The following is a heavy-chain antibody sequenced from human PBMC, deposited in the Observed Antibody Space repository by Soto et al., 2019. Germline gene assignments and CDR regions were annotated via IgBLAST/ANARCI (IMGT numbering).Heavy chain of an antibody. CDR3: ARYTVEVAFDY. V-gene: IGHV2-70*01. CDR1: VFSLSTSGIC. D-gene: IGHD4-4*01. J-gene: IGHJ4*02. Sequence: SGATLVNPTQTLTLTCTFSVFSLSTSGICVSWIRQHPGKALEWLALIDWDDDKYYSTSLKTRLTISKDTSKNQVVLTMTNMDPVDTATYYCARYTVEVAFDYWGQGTLVTVSS. CDR2: IDWDDDK.